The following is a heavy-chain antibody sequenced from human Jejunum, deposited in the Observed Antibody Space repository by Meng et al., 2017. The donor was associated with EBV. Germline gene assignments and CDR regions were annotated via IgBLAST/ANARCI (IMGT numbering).Heavy chain of an antibody. Sequence: EVQLVESXXGLVKXGGSLRLSXSASGFTFNDAWTGSGFTFTNAWMSWVRQAPGKGLEWGGRIKSKTHGEATDYAAPVKGRFTISRDDSTNTVYLQMNSLKTEDTAVYYCTTGVAWGFDFWGRGTLVTVSS. V-gene: IGHV3-15*01. CDR1: GFTFTNAW. CDR3: TTGVAWGFDF. J-gene: IGHJ4*02. CDR2: IKSKTHGEAT. D-gene: IGHD7-27*01.